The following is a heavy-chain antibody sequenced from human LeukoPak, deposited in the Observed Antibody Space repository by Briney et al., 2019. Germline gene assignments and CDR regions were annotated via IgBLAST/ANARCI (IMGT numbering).Heavy chain of an antibody. J-gene: IGHJ6*03. CDR1: GFTFSSYS. Sequence: PGGSLRLSCAASGFTFSSYSMNWVRQAPGKGLEWVSYISSSSSTIYYADSVKGRFTISRDNAKNSLYLQMNSLRAEDTALYYCARDGKYYDFWSGYYDYYYMDVWGKGTTVTVSS. D-gene: IGHD3-3*01. CDR2: ISSSSSTI. V-gene: IGHV3-48*01. CDR3: ARDGKYYDFWSGYYDYYYMDV.